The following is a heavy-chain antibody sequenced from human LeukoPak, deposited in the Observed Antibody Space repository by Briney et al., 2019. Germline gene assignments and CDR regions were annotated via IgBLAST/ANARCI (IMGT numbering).Heavy chain of an antibody. D-gene: IGHD6-13*01. CDR1: GYSISSGYY. Sequence: PSETLSLTCTVSGYSISSGYYWGWIRQPPGKGLEWIGSIYYSGSTYYNPSLKSRVTISVDTSKNQFSLKLSSVTAADTAVYYCARRGIAAADYYFDYWGQGTLVTVSS. J-gene: IGHJ4*02. CDR2: IYYSGST. V-gene: IGHV4-38-2*02. CDR3: ARRGIAAADYYFDY.